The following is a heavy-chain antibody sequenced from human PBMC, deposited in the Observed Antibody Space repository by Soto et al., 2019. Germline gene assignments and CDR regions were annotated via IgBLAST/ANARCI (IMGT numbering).Heavy chain of an antibody. V-gene: IGHV4-30-2*01. CDR1: GGSISSGGYS. J-gene: IGHJ4*02. CDR3: ARSHYDSSGYSLDY. CDR2: IYHSGST. Sequence: QLQLQESGSGLVKPSQTLSLTCAVSGGSISSGGYSWSWIRQPPGKGLEWIGYIYHSGSTYYNPALRSRVTISVRRSKYQFARKRSSVTAADTAVYYCARSHYDSSGYSLDYWGQGTLVTVSS. D-gene: IGHD3-22*01.